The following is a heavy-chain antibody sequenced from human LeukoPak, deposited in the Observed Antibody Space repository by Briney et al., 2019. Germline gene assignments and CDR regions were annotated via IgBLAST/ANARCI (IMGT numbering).Heavy chain of an antibody. CDR3: ARDAIAAARSKQRNWFDP. CDR1: GYTFTGYY. D-gene: IGHD6-13*01. J-gene: IGHJ5*02. V-gene: IGHV1-2*02. Sequence: ASVKVSCKASGYTFTGYYMHWVRQAPGQGLEWMGWINPNSGGTNYAQKFQGRVTMTRDTSISTAYMELSRLRSDDTAVYYRARDAIAAARSKQRNWFDPWGQGTLVTVSS. CDR2: INPNSGGT.